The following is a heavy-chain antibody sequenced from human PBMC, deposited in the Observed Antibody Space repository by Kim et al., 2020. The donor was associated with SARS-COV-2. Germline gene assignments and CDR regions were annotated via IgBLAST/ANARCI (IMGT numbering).Heavy chain of an antibody. J-gene: IGHJ4*02. CDR2: ISYHGSNK. Sequence: GGSLRLSCAASGFTFSSYAMHWVRQAPGKGLEWVAVISYHGSNKYYADSVKGRFTISRDTSKNTLDLQMNSLRAEDTAVYYCASGHGPIAYGCQGTLVNV. CDR1: GFTFSSYA. CDR3: ASGHGPIAY. V-gene: IGHV3-30*04.